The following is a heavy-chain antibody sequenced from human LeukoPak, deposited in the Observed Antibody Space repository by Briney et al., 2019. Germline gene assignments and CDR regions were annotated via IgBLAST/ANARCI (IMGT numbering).Heavy chain of an antibody. V-gene: IGHV3-48*01. CDR1: GGSISTSNW. Sequence: GTLSLTCAIPGGSISTSNWWSWVRQSPGKGLEWISKINSGSTTIYYKDSVRGRFTISRDNAKNSLSLQMNNLRVEDTAVYYCARDSPRLSYWGQGTLVTVSS. CDR3: ARDSPRLSY. J-gene: IGHJ4*02. CDR2: INSGSTTI.